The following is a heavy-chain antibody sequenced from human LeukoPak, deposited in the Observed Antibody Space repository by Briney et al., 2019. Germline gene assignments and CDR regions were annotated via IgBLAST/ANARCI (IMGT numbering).Heavy chain of an antibody. CDR3: VRDRGALQYFDY. CDR2: ISYDGSNK. J-gene: IGHJ4*02. Sequence: PGRSLRLSCAASGFTFSSYGMHWVRQAPGKGLEWVAVISYDGSNKYYADSVKGRFTISRDNSKNTLYLQMNSLRAEDTAVYYCVRDRGALQYFDYWGQGTLVTVSS. D-gene: IGHD5-24*01. V-gene: IGHV3-30*03. CDR1: GFTFSSYG.